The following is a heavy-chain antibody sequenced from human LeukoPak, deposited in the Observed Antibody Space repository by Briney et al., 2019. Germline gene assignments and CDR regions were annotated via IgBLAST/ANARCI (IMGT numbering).Heavy chain of an antibody. CDR2: ISYDGSNK. CDR1: GFTFSSYA. J-gene: IGHJ4*02. CDR3: ARERAKYSSSWYFGY. D-gene: IGHD6-13*01. V-gene: IGHV3-30*04. Sequence: GGSLRLSCAASGFTFSSYAMHWVRQAPGKWLEWVAVISYDGSNKYYADSVKGRFTISRDNSKNTPYLQMNSLRAEDTAVYYCARERAKYSSSWYFGYWGQGTLVTVSS.